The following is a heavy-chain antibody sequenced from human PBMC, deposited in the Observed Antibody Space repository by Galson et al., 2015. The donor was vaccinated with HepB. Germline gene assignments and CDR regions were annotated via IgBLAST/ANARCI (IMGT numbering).Heavy chain of an antibody. J-gene: IGHJ4*02. V-gene: IGHV3-30*04. CDR2: ISYDGSNK. Sequence: SLRLSCAASGFTFSNYAMHWVRQAPGKGLEWVAVISYDGSNKYYADSVKGRFTISRDNSKNTLYLQMNSLRAEDTAVYYCARVRGTAMVTPIDYWGQGTLVTVSS. CDR1: GFTFSNYA. D-gene: IGHD5-18*01. CDR3: ARVRGTAMVTPIDY.